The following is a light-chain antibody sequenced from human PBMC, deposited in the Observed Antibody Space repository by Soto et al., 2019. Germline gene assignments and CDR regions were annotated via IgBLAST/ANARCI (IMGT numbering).Light chain of an antibody. V-gene: IGKV1-12*01. CDR1: QGIRSW. CDR3: QQANSVPLT. J-gene: IGKJ4*01. Sequence: DIPMTQSPSSVAASVGDRVTITCRAIQGIRSWLAWYQQKLGKAPTLLIYAASSLQSGVPSRISGRGSGTDFPLIISMLQPDDVVYYCYQQANSVPLTFGGGTKVEIK. CDR2: AAS.